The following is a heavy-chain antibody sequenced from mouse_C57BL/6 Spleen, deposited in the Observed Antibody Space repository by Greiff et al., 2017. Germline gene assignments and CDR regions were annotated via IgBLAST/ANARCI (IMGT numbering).Heavy chain of an antibody. Sequence: VQLKESGPGLVKPSQSLSLTCSVTGYSITSGYYWNWIRQFPGNNLEWMGYIRYDGSNNYNPSLKNRISITRATSKNKFFLKLNSVTTEDTATYYCARVFITTVVYFDYWGQGTTLTVSA. V-gene: IGHV3-6*01. CDR2: IRYDGSN. CDR1: GYSITSGYY. J-gene: IGHJ2*01. D-gene: IGHD1-1*01. CDR3: ARVFITTVVYFDY.